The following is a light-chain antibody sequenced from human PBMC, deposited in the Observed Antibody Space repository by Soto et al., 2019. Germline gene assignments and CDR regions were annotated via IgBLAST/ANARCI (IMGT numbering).Light chain of an antibody. CDR3: QAWDSSTVV. CDR2: QDM. V-gene: IGLV3-1*01. Sequence: SYELTQPPSVSVSPGQTARITCSGDKLGNKYACWYQQKPGQSPVLVIYQDMKRPSGIPERFSGSNSGNTATLTISGTQAMDEADYYCQAWDSSTVVFGGGTKVTVL. J-gene: IGLJ2*01. CDR1: KLGNKY.